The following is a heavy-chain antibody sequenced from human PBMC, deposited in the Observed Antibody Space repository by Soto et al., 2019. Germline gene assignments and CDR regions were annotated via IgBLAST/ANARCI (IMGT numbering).Heavy chain of an antibody. D-gene: IGHD3-22*01. CDR3: ARGSPPVYYYDSSANRGALDY. J-gene: IGHJ4*02. CDR2: INSDGSST. CDR1: GFTFSSYW. V-gene: IGHV3-74*01. Sequence: GGSLRLSCAASGFTFSSYWMHWVRQAPGKGLVWVSRINSDGSSTSYADSVKGRFTISRDNAKNTLYLQMNSLRAEDTAVYYCARGSPPVYYYDSSANRGALDYWGQGTLVTVSS.